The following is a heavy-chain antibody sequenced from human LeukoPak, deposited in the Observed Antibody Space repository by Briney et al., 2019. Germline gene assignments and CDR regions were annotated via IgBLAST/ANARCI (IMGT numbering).Heavy chain of an antibody. D-gene: IGHD3-10*01. Sequence: PGGSLRLSCAASVFTFSNHAMNRLRQAPGKGLGWVSVIYSGGSTYYASSVKGRFTVSRDGPKNTLYLQIDSLRVEDTAVYYCARDDGAGGPFDYWGQGTLVTVSS. CDR1: VFTFSNHA. J-gene: IGHJ4*02. CDR3: ARDDGAGGPFDY. V-gene: IGHV3-66*01. CDR2: IYSGGST.